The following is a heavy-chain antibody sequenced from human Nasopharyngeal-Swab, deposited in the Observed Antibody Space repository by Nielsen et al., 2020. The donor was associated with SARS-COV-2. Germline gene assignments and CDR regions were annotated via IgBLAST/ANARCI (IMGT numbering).Heavy chain of an antibody. V-gene: IGHV1-69*01. Sequence: VKVSCKASGGTFSSYAISWVRQAPGQGLEWMGGIIPIFGTANYAQKFQGRVTITADESTSTAYMELRSLRSDDTAVYYCARELVAGTIRWDYWGQGTLVTVSS. CDR1: GGTFSSYA. J-gene: IGHJ4*02. D-gene: IGHD6-19*01. CDR3: ARELVAGTIRWDY. CDR2: IIPIFGTA.